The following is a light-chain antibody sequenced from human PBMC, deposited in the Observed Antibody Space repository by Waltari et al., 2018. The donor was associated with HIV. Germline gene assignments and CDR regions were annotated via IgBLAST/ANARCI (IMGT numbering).Light chain of an antibody. Sequence: QPVLTQPPSASGTPGQRVTIPCSGSSSNIGRSYVSWYQQVPGTAPKLRIYSSNHRPSGVPDRFSGSKSGTSASLAISGLRSEDEADYYCAAWDDSLSGYVFGTGTKVTVL. CDR2: SSN. CDR1: SSNIGRSY. CDR3: AAWDDSLSGYV. V-gene: IGLV1-47*01. J-gene: IGLJ1*01.